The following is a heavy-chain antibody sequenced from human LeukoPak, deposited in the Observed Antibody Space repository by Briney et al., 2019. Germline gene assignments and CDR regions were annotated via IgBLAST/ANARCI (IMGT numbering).Heavy chain of an antibody. V-gene: IGHV4-30-4*01. D-gene: IGHD3-3*01. CDR2: IYYSGST. CDR3: ARGSEGRFLEWLAGDI. Sequence: SQTLSLTCTVSGGSISSGDYYWSWIRQPPGKGLEWIGYIYYSGSTYYNPSLKSRVTISVDTSKNQFPLKLSSVTAADTAVYYCARGSEGRFLEWLAGDIWGQGTMVTVSS. J-gene: IGHJ3*02. CDR1: GGSISSGDYY.